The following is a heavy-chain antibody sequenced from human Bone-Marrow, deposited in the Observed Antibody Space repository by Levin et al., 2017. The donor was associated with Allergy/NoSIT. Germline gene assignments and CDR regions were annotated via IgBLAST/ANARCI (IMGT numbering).Heavy chain of an antibody. Sequence: PSETLSLTCAVSGGSISSSNWWSWVRQPPGKGLEWIGEIYHSGSTNYNPSLKSRVTISVDKSKNQFSLKLSSVTAADTAVYYCASNPIAVAGNVRGVDYWGQGTLVTVSS. CDR3: ASNPIAVAGNVRGVDY. CDR2: IYHSGST. D-gene: IGHD6-19*01. CDR1: GGSISSSNW. J-gene: IGHJ4*02. V-gene: IGHV4-4*02.